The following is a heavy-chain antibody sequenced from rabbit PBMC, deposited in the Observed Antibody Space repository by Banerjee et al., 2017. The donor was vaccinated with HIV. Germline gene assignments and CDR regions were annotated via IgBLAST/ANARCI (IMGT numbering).Heavy chain of an antibody. J-gene: IGHJ4*01. CDR3: ARDLAGVIGWNFDL. D-gene: IGHD4-1*01. CDR1: GFSFSSSYW. Sequence: QEQLVESGGGLVQPEGSLTLTCTASGFSFSSSYWICWVRQAPGKGPEWIACIYAGSSGSTQYASWAKGRFTISKISSTTVTLQMTSLTAADTATYFCARDLAGVIGWNFDLWGPGTLVTV. V-gene: IGHV1S45*01. CDR2: IYAGSSGST.